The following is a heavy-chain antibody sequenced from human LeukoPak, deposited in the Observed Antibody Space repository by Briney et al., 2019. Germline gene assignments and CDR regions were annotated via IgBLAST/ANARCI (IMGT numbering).Heavy chain of an antibody. V-gene: IGHV4-59*01. CDR2: IYYSGST. CDR1: GGSISSYY. J-gene: IGHJ4*02. Sequence: SETLSLTCTVSGGSISSYYWSWIRQPPGKGLEWIGYIYYSGSTNYNPSLKSRVTISVDTSKNQFSLKLSSVTAADTAVYYCAREGRGSYIIDWGQGTLVTVSS. D-gene: IGHD1-26*01. CDR3: AREGRGSYIID.